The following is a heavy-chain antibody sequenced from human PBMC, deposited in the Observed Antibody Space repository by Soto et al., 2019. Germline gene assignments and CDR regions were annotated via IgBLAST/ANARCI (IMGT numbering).Heavy chain of an antibody. D-gene: IGHD3-9*01. Sequence: PSETLSLTCTVSGGSISSYYWSWIRQPPGKGLEWIGYIYYSGSTNYNPSLKSRVTISVDTSKNQFSLKLSSVTAADTAEYYCARGKYDILTGYTAWFDPWGQGTLVTVSS. J-gene: IGHJ5*02. CDR3: ARGKYDILTGYTAWFDP. CDR1: GGSISSYY. CDR2: IYYSGST. V-gene: IGHV4-59*01.